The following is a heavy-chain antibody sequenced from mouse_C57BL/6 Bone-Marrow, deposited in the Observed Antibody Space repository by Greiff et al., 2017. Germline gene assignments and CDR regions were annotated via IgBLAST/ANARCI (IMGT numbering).Heavy chain of an antibody. D-gene: IGHD1-1*01. J-gene: IGHJ2*01. CDR2: IDPSDSYT. V-gene: IGHV1-69*01. CDR1: GYTFTSYW. Sequence: VQLQQPGAELVMPGASVKLSCKASGYTFTSYWMHWVKQRPGQGLEWIGEIDPSDSYTNYNQKFKGKSTLTVDTSSSTAYMQLSSLTSEDSAVYYCARAYYYGSVDYWGQGTTLTVSS. CDR3: ARAYYYGSVDY.